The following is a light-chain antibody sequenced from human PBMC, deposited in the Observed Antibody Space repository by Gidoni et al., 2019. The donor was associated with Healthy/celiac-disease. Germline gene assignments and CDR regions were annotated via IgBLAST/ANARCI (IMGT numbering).Light chain of an antibody. CDR1: QSVSSY. CDR2: DAS. CDR3: QQRSNWPPNT. Sequence: ELVLTQSPATLSLSPGERATLSCRASQSVSSYLDWYQQKPGQAPRLLIYDASNRATGIPARFSGSGSGTDFTLTISSLEPEDFAVYYCQQRSNWPPNTFGQGTRLEIK. J-gene: IGKJ5*01. V-gene: IGKV3-11*01.